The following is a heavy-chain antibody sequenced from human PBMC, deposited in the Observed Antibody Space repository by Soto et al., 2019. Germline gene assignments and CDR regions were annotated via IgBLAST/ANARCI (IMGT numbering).Heavy chain of an antibody. D-gene: IGHD1-1*01. J-gene: IGHJ4*02. CDR2: IFYSGST. CDR1: GGSISSYY. CDR3: ARLDPIGNNWDYFDY. V-gene: IGHV4-59*01. Sequence: PSETLSLTCTVSGGSISSYYWGWIRQPPGKGLEWIGYIFYSGSTNYNPSLEGRATISVDTSKNQFSLKVSSVTAADTAVYYCARLDPIGNNWDYFDYWGQGTLVTVSS.